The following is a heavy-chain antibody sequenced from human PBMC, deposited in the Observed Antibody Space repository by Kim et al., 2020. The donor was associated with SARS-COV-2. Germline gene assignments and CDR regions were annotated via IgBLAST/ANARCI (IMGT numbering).Heavy chain of an antibody. J-gene: IGHJ3*02. Sequence: TLSLTCTVSGGSISRGGYYWSWIRQHPGKGLEWIGYIYYSGSTYYNPSLKSRVTISVDTSKNQFSLKLSSVTAADTAVYYCARASLTMIVVVGAFDIWGQGTMVTVSS. CDR2: IYYSGST. V-gene: IGHV4-31*03. CDR1: GGSISRGGYY. D-gene: IGHD3-22*01. CDR3: ARASLTMIVVVGAFDI.